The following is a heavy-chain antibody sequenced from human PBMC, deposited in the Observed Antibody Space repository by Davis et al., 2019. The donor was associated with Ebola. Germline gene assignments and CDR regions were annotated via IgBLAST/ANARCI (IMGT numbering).Heavy chain of an antibody. J-gene: IGHJ4*02. CDR2: IYYSGST. V-gene: IGHV4-31*03. CDR1: GGSISSGGYY. D-gene: IGHD3-16*02. Sequence: SETLSLTCTVSGGSISSGGYYWSWIRQHPGKGLEWIGYIYYSGSTYYNPSLKSRVTISVDTSKNQFSLKLSSVTAADTAVYYCARGIRLGELSDEYWGQGTLVTVSS. CDR3: ARGIRLGELSDEY.